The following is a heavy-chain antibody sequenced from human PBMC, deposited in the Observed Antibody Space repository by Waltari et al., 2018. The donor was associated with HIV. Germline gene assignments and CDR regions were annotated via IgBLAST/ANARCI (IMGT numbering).Heavy chain of an antibody. CDR2: IKQDGSEK. CDR3: AGRSPARRLNWFDP. CDR1: GFTFSGCW. V-gene: IGHV3-7*01. J-gene: IGHJ5*02. D-gene: IGHD2-8*01. Sequence: EVQLVESGGGLVQPGGSLRLSCAASGFTFSGCWMSWVRQAPGKGLEWGANIKQDGSEKYYVDSMKGRFTISRDNAKNSLYLQINSLRAEDTAVYYCAGRSPARRLNWFDPWGQGTLVIVSS.